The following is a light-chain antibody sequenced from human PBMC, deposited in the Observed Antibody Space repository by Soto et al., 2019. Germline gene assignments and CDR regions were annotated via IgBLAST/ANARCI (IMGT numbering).Light chain of an antibody. CDR2: GNN. V-gene: IGLV1-40*01. CDR1: SSNIGAGYD. J-gene: IGLJ2*01. CDR3: QSFDTRLNSVV. Sequence: QSVVTQPPSVSGAPGQRVTISCSGSSSNIGAGYDVHWYQQFPGTAPKLLIYGNNNRPSGVPDRFSGSKSGTSASLAITGVQAEDEADYYCQSFDTRLNSVVFGGGTKVTVL.